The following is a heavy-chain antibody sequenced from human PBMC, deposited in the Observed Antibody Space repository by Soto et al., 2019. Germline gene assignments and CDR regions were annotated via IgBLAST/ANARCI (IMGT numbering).Heavy chain of an antibody. Sequence: QVQLVESGGGVVQPGRSLRLSCAASGFTFSSYGMHWVRQAPGKGLEWVAVIWYDGSNKYYADSVKGRFTISRDNSKNTLYLQMNRLRAEDTAVYYCARNYYGSGSYDYYYYGMDVWGQGTTVTVSS. CDR3: ARNYYGSGSYDYYYYGMDV. CDR1: GFTFSSYG. V-gene: IGHV3-33*01. D-gene: IGHD3-10*01. CDR2: IWYDGSNK. J-gene: IGHJ6*02.